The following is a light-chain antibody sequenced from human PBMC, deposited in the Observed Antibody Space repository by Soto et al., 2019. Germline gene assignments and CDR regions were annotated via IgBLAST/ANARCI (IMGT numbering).Light chain of an antibody. CDR3: AAWDDNFSTYV. CDR2: KNN. J-gene: IGLJ1*01. CDR1: SSTVGSNH. V-gene: IGLV1-47*01. Sequence: QFALTQPPSASGTPGQRVTTSCSGYSSTVGSNHVYWYQKFPGMDTKLLISKNNQRPSGVPDRFSGSKSGTSASLAISGLRSDDVADYYCAAWDDNFSTYVFGSGTKVTVL.